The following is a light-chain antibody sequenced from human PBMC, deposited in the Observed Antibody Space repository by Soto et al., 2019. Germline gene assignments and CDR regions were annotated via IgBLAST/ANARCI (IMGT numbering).Light chain of an antibody. CDR3: QQWGGSPPRYT. V-gene: IGKV3-20*01. Sequence: EIVLTQSPATLSVSPGERATLSCRASQSISSSFLAWYQQKPGQAPRLLIYGASSRATGIPDRFSGSGSGTDFTLTIRRLEPEDLAVYYCQQWGGSPPRYTFGQGTKLEIK. J-gene: IGKJ2*01. CDR2: GAS. CDR1: QSISSSF.